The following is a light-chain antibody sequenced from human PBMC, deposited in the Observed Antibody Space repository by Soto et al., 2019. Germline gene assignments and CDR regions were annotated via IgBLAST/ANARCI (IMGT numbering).Light chain of an antibody. CDR2: DAS. Sequence: EIVLTQSPATLSLSPGERATLSCRASQSVSSYLTWYQQKPGQAPRLLISDASNRATGIPARFSGSGSGTDFTLTISSLEPEDFAVYFCHQHSNWPLTFGGGTKVDI. CDR3: HQHSNWPLT. J-gene: IGKJ4*01. V-gene: IGKV3-11*01. CDR1: QSVSSY.